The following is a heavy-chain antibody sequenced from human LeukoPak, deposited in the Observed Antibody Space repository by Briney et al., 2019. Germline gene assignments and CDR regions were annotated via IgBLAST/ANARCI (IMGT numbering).Heavy chain of an antibody. CDR2: IYYSGST. V-gene: IGHV4-59*01. CDR3: ARLLRGKSFGLDY. J-gene: IGHJ4*02. CDR1: GGSISSFY. D-gene: IGHD3-10*01. Sequence: SETQSLTCTVSGGSISSFYWSWIRQPPGKGLEWIGYIYYSGSTYYNPSLKSRVTISVDTSKNQFSLELSSVAAADTAVYYCARLLRGKSFGLDYWGQGTLVTVSS.